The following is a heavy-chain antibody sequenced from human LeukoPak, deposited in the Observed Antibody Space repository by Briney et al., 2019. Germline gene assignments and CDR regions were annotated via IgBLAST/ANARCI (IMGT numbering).Heavy chain of an antibody. CDR2: IYYSGST. D-gene: IGHD6-19*01. J-gene: IGHJ5*02. CDR3: ARVVAVAGTAWWFDP. V-gene: IGHV4-59*08. CDR1: GGSFSGYY. Sequence: SETLSLTCAVYGGSFSGYYWSWIRQPPGKGLEWIGYIYYSGSTNYNPSLKSRVTISVDTSKNQFSLKLSSVTAADTAVYYCARVVAVAGTAWWFDPWGQGTLVTVSS.